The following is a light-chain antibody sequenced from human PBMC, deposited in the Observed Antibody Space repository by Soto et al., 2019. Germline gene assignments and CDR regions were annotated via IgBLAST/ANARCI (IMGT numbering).Light chain of an antibody. CDR1: SSDVDDYKY. Sequence: QSVLTQPASVSGSPGQSITMSCTGTSSDVDDYKYVSWYQQHPGKAPKLLIHDVNNRPSGVSNRFSGSKSGNTASLTISGLQVEDEAEYYCSSYPNRRPDVVFGGGTKVTVL. CDR3: SSYPNRRPDVV. J-gene: IGLJ3*02. CDR2: DVN. V-gene: IGLV2-14*03.